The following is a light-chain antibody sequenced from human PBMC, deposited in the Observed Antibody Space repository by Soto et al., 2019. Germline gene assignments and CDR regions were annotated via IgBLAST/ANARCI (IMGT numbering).Light chain of an antibody. CDR1: SRDVGGYNY. J-gene: IGLJ2*01. CDR2: DVS. V-gene: IGLV2-14*01. CDR3: SSYTSSSTLV. Sequence: QSALTQPASVSGSPGQSITISCTGTSRDVGGYNYVSWYQQHPGKAPKLMIYDVSNRPSGVSNRFSGSKSGNTASLTISGLPAEDEADYYCSSYTSSSTLVLGGGTKLTVL.